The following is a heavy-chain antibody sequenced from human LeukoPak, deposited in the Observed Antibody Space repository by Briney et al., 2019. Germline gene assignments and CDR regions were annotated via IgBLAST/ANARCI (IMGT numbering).Heavy chain of an antibody. D-gene: IGHD5-18*01. V-gene: IGHV3-74*01. Sequence: GGSLRLSCTASGFTFSSYWMHWVRHAPGKGLVWVSRINSEGSSTSYADSVKGRFTISRDNAKNTLYLQMNSLRAEDTAVYYCASGWNTVVVPIDFWGQGNQVTVSS. J-gene: IGHJ4*02. CDR2: INSEGSST. CDR1: GFTFSSYW. CDR3: ASGWNTVVVPIDF.